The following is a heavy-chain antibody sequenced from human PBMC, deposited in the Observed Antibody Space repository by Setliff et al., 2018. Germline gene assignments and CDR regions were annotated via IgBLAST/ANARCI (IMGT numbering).Heavy chain of an antibody. D-gene: IGHD2-15*01. V-gene: IGHV3-53*01. Sequence: HPGGSLRLSCAASGFTVSSNYMSWVRQAPGKGLEWVSVIYSGGSTYYADSVKGRFTISRDNSKNTLYLQMNSLRAEDTAVYCCARESQIACFGCSGGSSWFGAFDIWGQGTMV. J-gene: IGHJ3*02. CDR2: IYSGGST. CDR1: GFTVSSNY. CDR3: ARESQIACFGCSGGSSWFGAFDI.